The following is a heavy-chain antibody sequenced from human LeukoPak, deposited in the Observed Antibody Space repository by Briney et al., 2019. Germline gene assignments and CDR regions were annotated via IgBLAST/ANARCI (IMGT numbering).Heavy chain of an antibody. D-gene: IGHD3-10*01. V-gene: IGHV4-4*07. CDR2: IYTSGST. CDR3: ARAPGSSGVASNWFDP. J-gene: IGHJ5*02. CDR1: GGSISSYY. Sequence: PSETLSLTCTVSGGSISSYYWSWIRQPAGKGLEWIWRIYTSGSTNYNPSLKSRVTMSVDTSKNQFSLKLSSVTAADTAVYYCARAPGSSGVASNWFDPWGQGTLVTVSS.